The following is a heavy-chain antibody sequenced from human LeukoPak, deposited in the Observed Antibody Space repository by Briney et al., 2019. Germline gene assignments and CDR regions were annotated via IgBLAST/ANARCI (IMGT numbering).Heavy chain of an antibody. CDR1: GFTFSSYG. CDR3: AKDLAFVVGAKGINWFDP. V-gene: IGHV3-30*18. Sequence: GGSLRLSCAASGFTFSSYGMHWVRQAPGKGLEWVAVISYDGSNKYYADSVKGRFTISRDNSKNTLYLQMNSLRAEDTAVYYCAKDLAFVVGAKGINWFDPWGQGTLVTVSS. CDR2: ISYDGSNK. J-gene: IGHJ5*02. D-gene: IGHD1-26*01.